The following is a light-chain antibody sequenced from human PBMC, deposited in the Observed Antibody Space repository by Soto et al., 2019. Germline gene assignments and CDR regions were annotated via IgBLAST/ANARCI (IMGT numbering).Light chain of an antibody. V-gene: IGKV3-15*01. CDR3: QQYNNWPPWT. CDR2: RAS. Sequence: EIVMTQSPGTLSVSPGERVSFSCRASQSVSSNLAWYQHKPGQAPRLLIFRASSRATGVPARFSASGSGTEFTLTISGLQSEDFAVYYCQQYNNWPPWTFGQGTKVDIK. CDR1: QSVSSN. J-gene: IGKJ1*01.